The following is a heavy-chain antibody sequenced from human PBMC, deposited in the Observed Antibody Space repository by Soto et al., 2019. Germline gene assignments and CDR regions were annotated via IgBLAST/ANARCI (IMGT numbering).Heavy chain of an antibody. CDR2: IYPGDSDT. Sequence: GESRKISCKGSGYSFTSYWIGWVRQMPGKGLEWMGIIYPGDSDTRYSPSFQGQVTISDDKYISTAYLQWSSLKASDTAMYYCARRGGTDTAMTDIDYWGQGTLVHVSS. J-gene: IGHJ4*02. CDR1: GYSFTSYW. CDR3: ARRGGTDTAMTDIDY. V-gene: IGHV5-51*01. D-gene: IGHD5-18*01.